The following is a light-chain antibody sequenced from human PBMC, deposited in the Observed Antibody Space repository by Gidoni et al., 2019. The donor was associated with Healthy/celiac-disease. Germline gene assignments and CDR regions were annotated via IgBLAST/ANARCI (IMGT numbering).Light chain of an antibody. CDR2: DAS. Sequence: PAPLSLSPGERATLSCRASQSVSSYLAWYQQKPGQAPRLFIYDASNRATGIPARFSGSGSGTDFTLTISSLEPEDFAVYYCQQRSNWPWTFGQGTKVEIK. CDR3: QQRSNWPWT. V-gene: IGKV3-11*01. J-gene: IGKJ1*01. CDR1: QSVSSY.